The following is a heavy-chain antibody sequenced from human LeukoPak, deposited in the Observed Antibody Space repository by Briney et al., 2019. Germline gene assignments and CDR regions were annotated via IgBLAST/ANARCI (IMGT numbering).Heavy chain of an antibody. V-gene: IGHV3-7*04. CDR2: IKEDGTEK. CDR1: GFTFSSFW. J-gene: IGHJ3*02. D-gene: IGHD3-22*01. Sequence: GGSLRLSCAASGFTFSSFWMSWVRQAPGRGLEWVAIIKEDGTEKSYEDSVKGRLTISRDNARNSLYLQMNSLRPDAAAVYDCSRGGKEVVNIWGQGTMVTVPS. CDR3: SRGGKEVVNI.